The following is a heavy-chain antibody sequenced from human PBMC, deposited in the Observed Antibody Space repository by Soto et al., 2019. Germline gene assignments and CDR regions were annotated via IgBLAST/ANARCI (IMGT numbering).Heavy chain of an antibody. Sequence: EVQLVESGGDLVQPGGSLRLSCAASGFTFSSYWMTWVRQAPGRGLEWVANIKQDGTEKYYVGSVKGRFTISRDNAKNSLYLQMNSLRAEDTAVYYCARGTVRASLWGQGTLVTVTS. J-gene: IGHJ4*02. V-gene: IGHV3-7*04. CDR2: IKQDGTEK. CDR1: GFTFSSYW. CDR3: ARGTVRASL. D-gene: IGHD1-1*01.